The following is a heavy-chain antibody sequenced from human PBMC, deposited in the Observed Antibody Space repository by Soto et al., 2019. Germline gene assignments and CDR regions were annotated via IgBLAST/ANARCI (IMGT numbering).Heavy chain of an antibody. J-gene: IGHJ4*02. D-gene: IGHD5-18*01. Sequence: SETLSLTCSVSGGSGITGRYYWSWIRQPPGKGLEWIGYIQYSGPTSYNPSLKSRVTISLDTSKDQFSLKVSSVTAADTAVYYCARTLYSYGPRFDYWGQGTLVTVSS. V-gene: IGHV4-61*01. CDR3: ARTLYSYGPRFDY. CDR1: GGSGITGRYY. CDR2: IQYSGPT.